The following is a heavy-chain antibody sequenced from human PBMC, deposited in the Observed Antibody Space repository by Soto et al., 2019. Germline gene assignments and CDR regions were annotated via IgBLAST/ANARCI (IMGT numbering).Heavy chain of an antibody. CDR1: GGA. Sequence: QVQLEQSEIEVKKPGSSVKVRCKVSGGAISWVRQAPGQGFEWLAGIVPTYRTIKYGQKFPDRLTITADYMSLTRLKPGDTAVYYCVSSRSVPRDIYFGSWSSLDDWGQGTLVIVSS. V-gene: IGHV1-69*01. D-gene: IGHD3-10*01. CDR3: VSSRSVPRDIYFGSWSSLDD. J-gene: IGHJ4*02. CDR2: IVPTYRTI.